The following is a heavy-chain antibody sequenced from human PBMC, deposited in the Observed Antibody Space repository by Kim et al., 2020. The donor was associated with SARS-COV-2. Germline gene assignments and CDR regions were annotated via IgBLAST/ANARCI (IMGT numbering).Heavy chain of an antibody. Sequence: GGSLRLSCTASGITFSRYWMNWVRQVPGKGLTWVARINSDGTSTAYADAVQGRFTISRDNVKDKLFLQLNSLRADDTAIYYCARADTMIAYAFDIWGQGTMVTVSS. D-gene: IGHD3-22*01. CDR3: ARADTMIAYAFDI. CDR1: GITFSRYW. J-gene: IGHJ3*02. V-gene: IGHV3-74*01. CDR2: INSDGTST.